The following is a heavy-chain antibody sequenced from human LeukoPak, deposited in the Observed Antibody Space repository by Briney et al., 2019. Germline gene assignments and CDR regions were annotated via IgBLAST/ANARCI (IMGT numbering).Heavy chain of an antibody. V-gene: IGHV1-69*04. CDR2: IIPVSGVT. D-gene: IGHD2-15*01. CDR3: ATDTQIGYNSGFLND. CDR1: GGSFTTYP. Sequence: SVKVSCKASGGSFTTYPITWVRQAPGQGLEWMGRIIPVSGVTRYAQKLQGRVTITADKSTSTAYMELRSLRSEDTAVYYCATDTQIGYNSGFLNDWGHGTLVTVSS. J-gene: IGHJ4*01.